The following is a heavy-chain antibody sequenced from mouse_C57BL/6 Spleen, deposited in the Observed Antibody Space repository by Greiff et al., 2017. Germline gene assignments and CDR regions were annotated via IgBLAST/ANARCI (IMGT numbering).Heavy chain of an antibody. CDR3: ARWTGTGAMDY. V-gene: IGHV5-17*01. CDR1: GFTFSDYG. D-gene: IGHD4-1*01. CDR2: ISSGSSTI. J-gene: IGHJ4*01. Sequence: EVQLVESGGGLVKPGGSLKLSCAASGFTFSDYGMHWVRQAPEKGLEWVAYISSGSSTIYYADTVKGRFTISRDNAKNTLFLQMTSLRSEDTAMYYCARWTGTGAMDYWGQGTSVTVSS.